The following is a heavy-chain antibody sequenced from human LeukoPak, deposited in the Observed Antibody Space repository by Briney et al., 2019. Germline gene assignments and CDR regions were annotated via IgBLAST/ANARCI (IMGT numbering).Heavy chain of an antibody. CDR2: IASDGSST. Sequence: GGSLRLSRAASGFTFSSYWMNWVRQAPGKGLVWVSRIASDGSSTTYADSVKGRFSISRDNAKNTLYLQMNSLRVEDTAVYYCARGRPHGNDYWGQGTLVTVSS. CDR3: ARGRPHGNDY. J-gene: IGHJ4*02. D-gene: IGHD4-23*01. V-gene: IGHV3-74*01. CDR1: GFTFSSYW.